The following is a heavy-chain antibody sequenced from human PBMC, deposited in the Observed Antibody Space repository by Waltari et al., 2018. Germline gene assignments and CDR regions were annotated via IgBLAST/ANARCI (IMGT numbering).Heavy chain of an antibody. CDR3: ARDPLSRYCSGGSCPRHNWFDP. CDR2: ISSSSSYI. CDR1: GFTFSSYS. V-gene: IGHV3-21*01. D-gene: IGHD2-15*01. Sequence: EVQLVESGGGLVKPGGSLRLSCAASGFTFSSYSMHWVRQAPGKGLEWVSSISSSSSYIYYADSVKGRFTISRDNAKNSLYLQMNSLRAEDTAVYYCARDPLSRYCSGGSCPRHNWFDPWGQGTLVTVSS. J-gene: IGHJ5*02.